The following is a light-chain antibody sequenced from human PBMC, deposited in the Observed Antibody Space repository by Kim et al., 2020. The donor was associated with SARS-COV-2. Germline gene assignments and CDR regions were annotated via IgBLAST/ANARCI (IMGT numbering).Light chain of an antibody. Sequence: QSALTQPASVSGSPGQSITISCTGTSGDVGGYNYVSWYQQHPGKAPKLMIYDVNNRPSGVSNRFSGSKSGNTASLTISGLQAEDEADYYCSSYTSISTLVFGTGTKVTVL. J-gene: IGLJ1*01. CDR3: SSYTSISTLV. CDR1: SGDVGGYNY. V-gene: IGLV2-14*03. CDR2: DVN.